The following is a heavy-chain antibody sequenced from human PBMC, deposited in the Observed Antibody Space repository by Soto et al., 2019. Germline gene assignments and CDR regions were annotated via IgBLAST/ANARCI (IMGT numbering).Heavy chain of an antibody. CDR2: TYYRSKWYD. CDR1: GDSVSSNSVA. V-gene: IGHV6-1*01. CDR3: ARDAGFTLSVLLHY. D-gene: IGHD3-10*01. J-gene: IGHJ4*02. Sequence: SQTLSLTCAISGDSVSSNSVAWNWIRQSPSRGLEWLGRTYYRSKWYDDYAVSVKSRITINPDTSKNQFSLQLNSVTPEDTAVYYCARDAGFTLSVLLHYWGQGTLVTVSS.